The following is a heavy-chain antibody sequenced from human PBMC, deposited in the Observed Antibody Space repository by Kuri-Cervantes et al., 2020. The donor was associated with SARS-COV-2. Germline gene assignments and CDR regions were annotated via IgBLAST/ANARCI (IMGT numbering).Heavy chain of an antibody. Sequence: GESLKISCAASGFTFSSYWMSWVRQAPRKGLEWVSAINGSGGSTYYADSVKGRFTISRDNSKNTLYLQMNSLRAEDTAVYYCAKVYGDIVVVPAAKYFQHWGQGTLVTVSS. CDR3: AKVYGDIVVVPAAKYFQH. CDR1: GFTFSSYW. J-gene: IGHJ1*01. V-gene: IGHV3-23*01. D-gene: IGHD2-2*01. CDR2: INGSGGST.